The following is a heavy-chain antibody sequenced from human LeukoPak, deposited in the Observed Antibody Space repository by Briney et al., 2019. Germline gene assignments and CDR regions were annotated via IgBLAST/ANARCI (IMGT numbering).Heavy chain of an antibody. V-gene: IGHV3-23*01. CDR3: AKDTCTNGVCYFDF. CDR1: RLTFSSYA. CDR2: ISGSGGTT. J-gene: IGHJ4*02. D-gene: IGHD2-8*01. Sequence: GGSLRLSCAASRLTFSSYAMSWVRQAPGKGLEWVSGISGSGGTTFSADSVRGRFTISRDNSKNTLYLQMNRLRAEDTAVYYCAKDTCTNGVCYFDFWGQGTLVTVSS.